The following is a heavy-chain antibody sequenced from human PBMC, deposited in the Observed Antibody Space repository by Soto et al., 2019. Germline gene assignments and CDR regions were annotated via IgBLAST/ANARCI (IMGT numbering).Heavy chain of an antibody. J-gene: IGHJ4*02. D-gene: IGHD4-17*01. Sequence: EVQLVESGGGLVQPGGSLKLSCAASGFTFSGSAMHWVRQASGKGLEWVGRIRSKANSYATAYAASVKGRFTISRDDSKNTAYLQMNSLKTEDTAVYYCTSHVTVTTAFRGYWGQGTLVTVSS. V-gene: IGHV3-73*01. CDR2: IRSKANSYAT. CDR1: GFTFSGSA. CDR3: TSHVTVTTAFRGY.